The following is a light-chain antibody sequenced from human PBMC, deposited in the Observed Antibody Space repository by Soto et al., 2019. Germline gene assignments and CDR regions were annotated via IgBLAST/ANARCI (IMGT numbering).Light chain of an antibody. CDR3: QQSYSTPWT. V-gene: IGKV1-39*01. CDR1: QSISSY. Sequence: DIQMTQSPSSLSASVGDRVTITCRASQSISSYLNWYQQKPGKAPKLLIYAASSLQSGVPSRFSGSGSGTDFTLTISSLQPDDFATYYCQQSYSTPWTFGQGNKVYIK. CDR2: AAS. J-gene: IGKJ1*01.